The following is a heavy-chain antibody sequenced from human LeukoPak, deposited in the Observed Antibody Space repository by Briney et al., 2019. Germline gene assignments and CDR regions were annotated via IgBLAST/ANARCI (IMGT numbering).Heavy chain of an antibody. J-gene: IGHJ4*02. CDR3: ARGTTVYFGTDY. V-gene: IGHV7-4-1*02. D-gene: IGHD3/OR15-3a*01. Sequence: ASVKVSSKASGYTFTSHPMNWVRQAPGQGPEWMGWIDTNTGNPTYAQGFSGRFVFSLDTSVSTTYLLIISLEAEDSAVYYCARGTTVYFGTDYWGQGTLVTVSS. CDR1: GYTFTSHP. CDR2: IDTNTGNP.